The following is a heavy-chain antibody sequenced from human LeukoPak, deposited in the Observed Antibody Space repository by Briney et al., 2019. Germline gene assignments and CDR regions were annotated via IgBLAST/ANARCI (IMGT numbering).Heavy chain of an antibody. V-gene: IGHV1-69*05. CDR3: ARDVRYCSGGSCYPDAFDI. CDR2: IIPIFGTA. CDR1: GGTFSSYA. D-gene: IGHD2-15*01. J-gene: IGHJ3*02. Sequence: SVKVSCKASGGTFSSYAISWVRQAPGQGLEWMGRIIPIFGTANYAQKFQGRVTITTDESTSTAYMELSSLRSEDTAVYYCARDVRYCSGGSCYPDAFDIWGQGTMVTVSS.